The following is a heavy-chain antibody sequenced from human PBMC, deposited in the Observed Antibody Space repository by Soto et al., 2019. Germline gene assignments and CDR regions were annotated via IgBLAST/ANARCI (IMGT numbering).Heavy chain of an antibody. CDR3: VACDYGDYPRY. D-gene: IGHD4-17*01. CDR2: SNHSGIT. V-gene: IGHV4-34*01. Sequence: PAEALSLTSAVYGGAFSGYYWSWVRQAPRKGLEWSGESNHSGITNCNPSLKSRLTISVDTSQNQFSLRLSSVTAADTALYYCVACDYGDYPRYWGQGTLVPVSS. J-gene: IGHJ4*02. CDR1: GGAFSGYY.